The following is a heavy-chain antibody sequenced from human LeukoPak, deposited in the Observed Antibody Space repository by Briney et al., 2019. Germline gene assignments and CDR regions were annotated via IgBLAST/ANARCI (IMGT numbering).Heavy chain of an antibody. V-gene: IGHV3-48*03. CDR3: ASGLDIFTGFETNFFDP. CDR2: ISSSGSRI. CDR1: GFTFSDYE. Sequence: GGSLRLSCVGSGFTFSDYERNWVRQVPGKWLEWISYISSSGSRIFSGDSVKGRFTISRDNAQNSLYLQMHSLRDEDTAVYHCASGLDIFTGFETNFFDPWGQGTLVTVSS. J-gene: IGHJ5*02. D-gene: IGHD3-9*01.